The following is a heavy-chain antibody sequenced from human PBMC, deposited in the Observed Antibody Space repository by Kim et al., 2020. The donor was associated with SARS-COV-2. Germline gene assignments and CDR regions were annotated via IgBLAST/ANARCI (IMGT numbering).Heavy chain of an antibody. CDR2: IDPSDSYT. Sequence: GESLKISCKGSGYSFTSYWISWVRQMPGKGLEWMGRIDPSDSYTNYSPSFQGHVTISADKSISTAYLQWSSLKASDTAMYYCARHPGGRGLGELARDYYGRDVWGQGTTVTVSS. D-gene: IGHD3-16*01. V-gene: IGHV5-10-1*01. J-gene: IGHJ6*01. CDR3: ARHPGGRGLGELARDYYGRDV. CDR1: GYSFTSYW.